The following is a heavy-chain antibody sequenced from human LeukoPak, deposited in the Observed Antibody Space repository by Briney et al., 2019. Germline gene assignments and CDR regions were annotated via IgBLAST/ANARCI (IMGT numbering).Heavy chain of an antibody. CDR1: GFTVSSNY. CDR2: ISGSGGST. Sequence: GGSLRLSCAASGFTVSSNYMSWVRQAPGKGLEWVSAISGSGGSTYYADSVKGRFTISRDNSKNTLYLQMNSLRAEDTAVYYCAKGIAALNWFDPWGQGTLVTVSS. J-gene: IGHJ5*02. D-gene: IGHD6-6*01. CDR3: AKGIAALNWFDP. V-gene: IGHV3-23*01.